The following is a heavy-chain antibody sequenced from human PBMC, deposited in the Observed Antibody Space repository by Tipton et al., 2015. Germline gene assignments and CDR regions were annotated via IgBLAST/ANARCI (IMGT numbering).Heavy chain of an antibody. CDR3: ARSGGYGWDS. Sequence: LSLTCAVYGGSFSGYFWSWIRQAPGKGLEWVANINPDGSGKYYVDSVKGRFTFSRDNADNSLYLQMNSLRADDTAVYYCARSGGYGWDSWGQGTLVTVSS. D-gene: IGHD5-12*01. CDR2: INPDGSGK. CDR1: GGSFSGYF. J-gene: IGHJ4*02. V-gene: IGHV3-7*01.